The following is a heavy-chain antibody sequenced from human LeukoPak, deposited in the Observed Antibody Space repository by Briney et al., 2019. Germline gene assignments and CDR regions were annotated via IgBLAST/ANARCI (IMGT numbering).Heavy chain of an antibody. V-gene: IGHV3-23*01. CDR1: GFTFSSYE. J-gene: IGHJ1*01. Sequence: GGSLRLSCAAFGFTFSSYEMNWVRQAPGKGLEWVSAISGSGTNTYYRDSVKGRFTISRDNSKNTVSLQMNSLRAEDTAVYYCAKEPSKPSVETYDGYGFFQNWGQGTLVTVSS. CDR2: ISGSGTNT. CDR3: AKEPSKPSVETYDGYGFFQN. D-gene: IGHD3-10*01.